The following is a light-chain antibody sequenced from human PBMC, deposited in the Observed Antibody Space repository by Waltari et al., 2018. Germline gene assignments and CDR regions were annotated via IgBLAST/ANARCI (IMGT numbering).Light chain of an antibody. CDR1: QSVSRA. CDR2: GAS. J-gene: IGKJ1*01. V-gene: IGKV3-20*01. CDR3: QHYLRLPVT. Sequence: IVFTQSPGTLSLSLGVRATVSCRTSQSVSRALAWYQQKPGQAPRLLIYGASTRATGIPDRFSGSGSGTDFSLTISRLEPDDFAVYYCQHYLRLPVTFGQGTTVEI.